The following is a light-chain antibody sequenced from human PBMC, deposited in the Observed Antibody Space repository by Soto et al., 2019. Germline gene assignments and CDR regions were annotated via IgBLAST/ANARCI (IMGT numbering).Light chain of an antibody. CDR3: ASYTSSRTYV. Sequence: QSVLTQPAPLSGSPGQSITISFPGTNNDVGGYNYVSWYQEHPGKAPKLMISDVSNRPSGVSYRFSGSKSGNTASLTISGLQAEDEADYYCASYTSSRTYVFGTGTKVTVL. CDR2: DVS. CDR1: NNDVGGYNY. V-gene: IGLV2-14*03. J-gene: IGLJ1*01.